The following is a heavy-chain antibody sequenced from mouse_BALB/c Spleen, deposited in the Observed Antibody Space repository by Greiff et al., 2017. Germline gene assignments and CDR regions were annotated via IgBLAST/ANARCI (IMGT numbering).Heavy chain of an antibody. J-gene: IGHJ4*01. CDR2: INPSTGYT. D-gene: IGHD2-1*01. V-gene: IGHV1-7*01. CDR1: GYTFTSYW. Sequence: QVQLQQSGAELAKPGASVKMSCKASGYTFTSYWMHWVKQRPGQGLEWIGYINPSTGYTEYNQKFKDKATLTADKSSSTAYMQLSSLTSEDSAVYYCARGVDGNYVGYYAMDYWGQGTSVTVSS. CDR3: ARGVDGNYVGYYAMDY.